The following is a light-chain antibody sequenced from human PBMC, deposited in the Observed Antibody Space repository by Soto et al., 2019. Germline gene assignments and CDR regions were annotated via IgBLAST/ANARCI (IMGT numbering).Light chain of an antibody. Sequence: LSGGSLTMSPRERATLSCRASQSVSSYLAWYQQKPGQAPRLLIYDASNRATGTPARFSGSGSGTDFTLTISSLEPEDFEVYYCQQRSNWPKLTFGGGIKMDIK. CDR2: DAS. J-gene: IGKJ4*01. CDR3: QQRSNWPKLT. CDR1: QSVSSY. V-gene: IGKV3-11*01.